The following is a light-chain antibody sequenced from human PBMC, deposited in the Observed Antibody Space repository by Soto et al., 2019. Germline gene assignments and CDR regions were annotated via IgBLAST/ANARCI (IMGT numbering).Light chain of an antibody. CDR1: QSISSY. V-gene: IGKV1-39*01. CDR2: AAS. Sequence: DIQMTQSPSSLSASVGDRVTITCRSSQSISSYLNWYQQKPGKAPKLLIYAASSLQSGVPSRFSGSGSGTDFTLTISSLQPEDFATYYCQQSYSTVFTVGPGTKVDIE. CDR3: QQSYSTVFT. J-gene: IGKJ3*01.